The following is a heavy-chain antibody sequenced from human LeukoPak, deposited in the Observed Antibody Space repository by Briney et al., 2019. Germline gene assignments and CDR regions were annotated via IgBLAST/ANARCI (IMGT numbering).Heavy chain of an antibody. J-gene: IGHJ6*03. Sequence: ASVKVSCKASGYTFTSYDINWVRQATGQGLEWMGWMNPNSGNTGYAQKFQGRVTMTRNTSISTAYMELSSLRSEDTAVYYSARVKVTKTYYYYYYMDVWGKGTTVTVSS. D-gene: IGHD4-11*01. V-gene: IGHV1-8*01. CDR1: GYTFTSYD. CDR2: MNPNSGNT. CDR3: ARVKVTKTYYYYYYMDV.